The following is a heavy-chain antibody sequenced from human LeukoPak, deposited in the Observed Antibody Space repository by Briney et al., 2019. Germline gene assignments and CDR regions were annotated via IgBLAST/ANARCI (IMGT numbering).Heavy chain of an antibody. J-gene: IGHJ5*02. CDR1: GFTFSSYA. Sequence: GSLRLSCAASGFTFSSYAMSWIRQSPGKGLEWIGYTYYSGTANYNPSLKSRVTISIDTSKKQFSLNLTSVTAADTAVYYCARASYTYDIDPWGQGTLVTVSS. D-gene: IGHD3-16*01. CDR2: TYYSGTA. V-gene: IGHV4-59*01. CDR3: ARASYTYDIDP.